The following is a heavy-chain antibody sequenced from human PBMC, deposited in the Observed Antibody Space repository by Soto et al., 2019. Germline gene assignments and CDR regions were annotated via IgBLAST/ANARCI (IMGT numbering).Heavy chain of an antibody. V-gene: IGHV1-18*01. Sequence: GASVKVSCKASGYTFTSYGISWVRQAPGQGLEWMGWISAYNGNTNYAQKLQGRVTMTTDTSTSTAYMELRSRRSDDTAVYYCARGLWFGELLSNDWFDPWGQGTLVTVSS. D-gene: IGHD3-10*01. J-gene: IGHJ5*02. CDR3: ARGLWFGELLSNDWFDP. CDR2: ISAYNGNT. CDR1: GYTFTSYG.